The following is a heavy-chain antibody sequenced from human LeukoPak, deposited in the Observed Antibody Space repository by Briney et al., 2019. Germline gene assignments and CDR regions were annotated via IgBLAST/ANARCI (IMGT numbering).Heavy chain of an antibody. CDR3: ARGDCSGGSCHSGP. J-gene: IGHJ5*02. Sequence: GGSLRLSCAVSGFAVSSTYMSWVRQAPGKGLEWFSVLYSGGSTYYADYVQGRFTISRDNSKNTLYLQMNSMRVEDTAVYFCARGDCSGGSCHSGPWGQGTLVTVSS. CDR2: LYSGGST. V-gene: IGHV3-66*01. CDR1: GFAVSSTY. D-gene: IGHD2-15*01.